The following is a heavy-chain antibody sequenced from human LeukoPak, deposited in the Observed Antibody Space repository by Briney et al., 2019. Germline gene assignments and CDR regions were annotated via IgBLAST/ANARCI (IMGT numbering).Heavy chain of an antibody. V-gene: IGHV3-21*01. CDR2: ISSSSSYI. CDR3: ARDYSGRWGDQNDAFDI. CDR1: GFTFSSYS. Sequence: GGSLRLSCAASGFTFSSYSMNWVRQAPGKGLEWVSSISSSSSYIYYADSVKGRFTISRDNAKNSLYLQMNSLRAEDTAVYYCARDYSGRWGDQNDAFDIWGQGTMVTVSS. J-gene: IGHJ3*02. D-gene: IGHD2-15*01.